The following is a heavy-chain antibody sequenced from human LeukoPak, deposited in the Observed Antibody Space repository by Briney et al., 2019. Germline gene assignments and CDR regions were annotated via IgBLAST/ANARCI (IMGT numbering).Heavy chain of an antibody. Sequence: GGSLRLSCAASGFTFDDYAMHWVRQAPGKGLEWVSGISWNSGTIVYADSVKGRFTISRDNAKNSLYLQMNSLRAEDTALYYCAKLGMKWDSEEDYFDYWGQGTLVTVSS. CDR3: AKLGMKWDSEEDYFDY. J-gene: IGHJ4*02. CDR1: GFTFDDYA. CDR2: ISWNSGTI. D-gene: IGHD1-26*01. V-gene: IGHV3-9*01.